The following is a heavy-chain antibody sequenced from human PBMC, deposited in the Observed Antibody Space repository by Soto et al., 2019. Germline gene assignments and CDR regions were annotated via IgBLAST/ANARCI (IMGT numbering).Heavy chain of an antibody. V-gene: IGHV3-23*01. CDR3: AKEGSSWPSYYGMDV. J-gene: IGHJ6*02. Sequence: GGSLRLSCAASGFTFSSDAMSWVRQAPGKGLEWVSAISGSGGSTYYADSVKGRFTISRDNSKNTLYLQMNSLRAEDTAVYYCAKEGSSWPSYYGMDVWGQGTTVTVSS. CDR1: GFTFSSDA. D-gene: IGHD6-13*01. CDR2: ISGSGGST.